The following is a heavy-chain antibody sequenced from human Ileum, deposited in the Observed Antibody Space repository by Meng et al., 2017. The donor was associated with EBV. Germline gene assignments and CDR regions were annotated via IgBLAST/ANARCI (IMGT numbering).Heavy chain of an antibody. CDR2: VVYSGTT. J-gene: IGHJ4*02. CDR1: GGSSSSSSYY. Sequence: QLQEAGPGRGKPSENRSLPCTGSGGSSSSSSYYWAWIRQPPGEGLEWIGSVVYSGTTYYTSSLKSRVSISVDTSKNQFSLKLSSVTAADTAVYYCARHHHSPTFDYWGQGTLVTVSS. V-gene: IGHV4-39*01. CDR3: ARHHHSPTFDY. D-gene: IGHD1-14*01.